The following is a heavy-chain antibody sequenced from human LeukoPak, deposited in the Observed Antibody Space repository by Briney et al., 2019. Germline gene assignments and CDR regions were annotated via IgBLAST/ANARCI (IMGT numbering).Heavy chain of an antibody. V-gene: IGHV4-34*01. J-gene: IGHJ6*03. D-gene: IGHD3-16*01. CDR1: GGSFSGYY. CDR2: INHSGST. CDR3: ARDLTSWGYYYYYYMDV. Sequence: SETLSLTCAVYGGSFSGYYWSWIRQPPGKGLEWIGEINHSGSTNYNPSLKSRVTISVDTSKNQFSLKLSSVTAADTAVYYCARDLTSWGYYYYYYMDVWGKGTTVTISS.